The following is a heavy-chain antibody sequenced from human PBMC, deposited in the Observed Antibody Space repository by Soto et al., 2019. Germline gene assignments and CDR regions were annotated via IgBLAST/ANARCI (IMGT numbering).Heavy chain of an antibody. Sequence: HPGGSLRLSCEASGFSFSSYAMSWVRQAPGKGLEWVSTISVGGHSPSYADSVKGRFTISRDNSKNTLYLQMNSLTAEDAAVYYCAKPATVTTPVYYHGIDVWGQGTTVTVSS. CDR2: ISVGGHSP. CDR1: GFSFSSYA. CDR3: AKPATVTTPVYYHGIDV. D-gene: IGHD4-17*01. J-gene: IGHJ6*02. V-gene: IGHV3-23*01.